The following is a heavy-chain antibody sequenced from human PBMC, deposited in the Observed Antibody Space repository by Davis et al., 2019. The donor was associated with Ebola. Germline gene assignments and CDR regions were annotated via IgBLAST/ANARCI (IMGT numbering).Heavy chain of an antibody. D-gene: IGHD3-16*01. CDR3: ARVWGSYYYYYYMDV. V-gene: IGHV1-18*01. CDR2: ISAYNGNT. J-gene: IGHJ6*03. CDR1: GYTFTSYG. Sequence: ASVQVSCKASGYTFTSYGISWVRQAPGQGLEWMGWISAYNGNTNYAQKLQGRVTMTTDTSTSTAYMELRSLRSDDTAVYYCARVWGSYYYYYYMDVWGKGTTVTVSS.